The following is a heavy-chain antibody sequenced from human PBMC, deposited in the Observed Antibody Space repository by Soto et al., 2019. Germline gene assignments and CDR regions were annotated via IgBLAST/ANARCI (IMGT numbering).Heavy chain of an antibody. J-gene: IGHJ6*03. Sequence: VQLAESGGGLAQPGGSLRLSCAASGFTLSGYAMDWLRQAPGKGLEYVSGISSNGVGTYYANSVQGRFPISRDNSKNTVYLQMGSLRPEDMAVYYCARRARPDFYYMDVWGKGTTVTVSS. CDR2: ISSNGVGT. CDR3: ARRARPDFYYMDV. D-gene: IGHD6-6*01. V-gene: IGHV3-64*01. CDR1: GFTLSGYA.